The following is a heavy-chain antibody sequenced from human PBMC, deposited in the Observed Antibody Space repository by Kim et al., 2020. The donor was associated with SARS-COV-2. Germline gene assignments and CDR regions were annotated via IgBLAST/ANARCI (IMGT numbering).Heavy chain of an antibody. CDR1: GFTFDDYA. D-gene: IGHD1-26*01. J-gene: IGHJ4*02. V-gene: IGHV3-9*01. CDR3: AKSIGAVGATRGFDY. CDR2: ISWNSGSI. Sequence: GGSLRLSCAASGFTFDDYAMHWVRQAPGKGLEWVSGISWNSGSIGYADSVKGRFTISRDNAKNSLYLQMNSLRAEDTALYYCAKSIGAVGATRGFDYWGQGTLVTVSS.